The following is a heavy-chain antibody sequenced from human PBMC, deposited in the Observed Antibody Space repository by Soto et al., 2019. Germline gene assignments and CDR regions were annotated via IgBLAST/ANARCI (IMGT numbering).Heavy chain of an antibody. Sequence: QVQLVQSGAELKKPGASVKVSCNTSGYTFTDYDINWVRLAPGLGLEWLGWMNTNSGTRGHAQKFQGRINMPRDAAINTAYLELSGLTSEDTAIYFCARDEGEDYGDFFRLWGQGTLVAVSS. D-gene: IGHD4-17*01. CDR3: ARDEGEDYGDFFRL. CDR1: GYTFTDYD. CDR2: MNTNSGTR. V-gene: IGHV1-8*02. J-gene: IGHJ4*02.